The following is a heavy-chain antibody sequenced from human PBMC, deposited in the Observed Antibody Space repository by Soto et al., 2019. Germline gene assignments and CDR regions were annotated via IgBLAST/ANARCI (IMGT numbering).Heavy chain of an antibody. CDR3: ERDQPGSSYGYGLGY. CDR1: GFTFSSYS. Sequence: EVQLVESGGGLVKPGGSLRLSCAASGFTFSSYSMNWVRQAPGKGLEWVSSISSSSSYIYYADSVKGRFTISRDNAKNPLYLQMNSLRAEEKAVYYCERDQPGSSYGYGLGYWGQGTLVTVSS. CDR2: ISSSSSYI. D-gene: IGHD5-18*01. J-gene: IGHJ4*02. V-gene: IGHV3-21*01.